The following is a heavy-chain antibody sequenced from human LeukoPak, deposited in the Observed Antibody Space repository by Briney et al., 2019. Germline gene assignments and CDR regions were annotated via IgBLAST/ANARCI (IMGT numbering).Heavy chain of an antibody. J-gene: IGHJ4*02. CDR3: ARAKGGPDY. CDR2: ISSSSSSI. V-gene: IGHV3-21*01. Sequence: GGSLRLSCAASGFTFSSYSMDWVRQAPGKGLEWVSSISSSSSSIYYADSVKGRFAISRDNANNSLYLQMNSLRAEDTAVYYCARAKGGPDYWGQGTLVTVSS. CDR1: GFTFSSYS. D-gene: IGHD3-16*01.